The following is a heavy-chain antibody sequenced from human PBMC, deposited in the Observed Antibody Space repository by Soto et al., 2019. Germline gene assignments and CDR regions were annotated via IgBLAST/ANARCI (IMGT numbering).Heavy chain of an antibody. D-gene: IGHD1-26*01. J-gene: IGHJ4*02. Sequence: LSLTCTVSGDSMTKYYWSWIRQPAGKGLEWIGRVYTSGSTNYNPSLKSRVTMSIDTSNNHFSLTLKSVTAADTAVYYCARTVGAAYYFDFWGQGALVTVSS. CDR3: ARTVGAAYYFDF. V-gene: IGHV4-4*07. CDR2: VYTSGST. CDR1: GDSMTKYY.